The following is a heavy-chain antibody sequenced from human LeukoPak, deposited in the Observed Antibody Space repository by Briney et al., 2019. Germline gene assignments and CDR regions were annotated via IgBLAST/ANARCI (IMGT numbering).Heavy chain of an antibody. Sequence: GGSLRLSCAASGFTFSSYAMRWVRQAPGKGLEWVSGITKDGDRTYYADSVKGRFTLSRDNSKNTVHLQMNSLRAEDTAIYYCAKGVSSPLYYFDYWGQGTLVAVSS. CDR1: GFTFSSYA. D-gene: IGHD5/OR15-5a*01. CDR2: ITKDGDRT. CDR3: AKGVSSPLYYFDY. J-gene: IGHJ4*02. V-gene: IGHV3-23*01.